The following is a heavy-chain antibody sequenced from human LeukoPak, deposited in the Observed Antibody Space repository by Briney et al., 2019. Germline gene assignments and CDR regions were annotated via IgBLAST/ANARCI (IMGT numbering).Heavy chain of an antibody. CDR2: IPRSSDRT. CDR3: AAAGSISMSVVSRGFES. Sequence: PGRSLRLSCAPAGFIPSNYGMSWVRQAPGRGLGWVSGIPRSSDRTMYADSVKGRFTISRDHSKNTVYLQMNSLRPADTSVSYFAAAGSISMSVVSRGFESWGQGTMVTVSS. D-gene: IGHD3-22*01. J-gene: IGHJ3*02. CDR1: GFIPSNYG. V-gene: IGHV3-23*01.